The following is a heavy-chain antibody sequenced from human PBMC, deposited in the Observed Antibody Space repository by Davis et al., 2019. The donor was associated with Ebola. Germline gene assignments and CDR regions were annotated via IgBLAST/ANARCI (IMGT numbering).Heavy chain of an antibody. CDR1: GYTFIDYH. CDR3: ARTLSLVVVTDDAFDI. CDR2: INPKSDGT. D-gene: IGHD2-21*02. Sequence: ASVKVSCKASGYTFIDYHIHWVRQAPGQGLEWMGRINPKSDGTNYAQKFQGRFTMTRDTSIRTAYMELSSLRSEDTAVYYCARTLSLVVVTDDAFDIWGQGTMVTVSS. J-gene: IGHJ3*02. V-gene: IGHV1-2*06.